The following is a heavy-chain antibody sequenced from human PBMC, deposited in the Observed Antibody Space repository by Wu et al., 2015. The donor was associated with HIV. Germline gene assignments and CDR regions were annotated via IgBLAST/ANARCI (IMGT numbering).Heavy chain of an antibody. CDR3: ARDLVGATAIFDY. V-gene: IGHV1-46*03. D-gene: IGHD1-26*01. J-gene: IGHJ4*02. Sequence: QVQLVQSGAEVKKPGASVKVSCKASGYTFTSFYMHWVRQAPGQGLEWMGLINPSGGSTRYAQKFQGRVTMTRDTSTSTVYMELSSLRSEDTAIYYCARDLVGATAIFDYWGQGIPGHRLL. CDR2: INPSGGST. CDR1: GYTFTSFY.